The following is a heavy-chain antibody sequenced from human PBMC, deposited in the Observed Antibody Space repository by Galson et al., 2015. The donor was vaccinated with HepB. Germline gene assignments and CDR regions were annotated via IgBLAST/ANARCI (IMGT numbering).Heavy chain of an antibody. J-gene: IGHJ4*02. CDR2: INSDGSST. Sequence: SLRLSCAASGFTFSSYWMHWVRQAPGKGLVWVSRINSDGSSTSYADSVKGRFAISRDNAKNTLYLQMNSLRAEDTAVYYCARGDFYGSGSYYRGFFDYWGQGTLVTVSS. V-gene: IGHV3-74*01. CDR1: GFTFSSYW. CDR3: ARGDFYGSGSYYRGFFDY. D-gene: IGHD3-10*01.